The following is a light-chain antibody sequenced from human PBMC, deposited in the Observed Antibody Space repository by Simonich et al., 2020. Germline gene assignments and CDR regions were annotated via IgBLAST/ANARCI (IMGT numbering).Light chain of an antibody. V-gene: IGKV3-11*01. CDR1: QSVSSY. J-gene: IGKJ1*01. Sequence: EIVLTQSPATLSLSPGERATLSCRASQSVSSYLAWYQQKPGQAPRLLIYDASNRATGIPARFSGSGSGTDFTLTISSLETEDFAVYYCQQYYSAPQTFGQGTKVEIK. CDR3: QQYYSAPQT. CDR2: DAS.